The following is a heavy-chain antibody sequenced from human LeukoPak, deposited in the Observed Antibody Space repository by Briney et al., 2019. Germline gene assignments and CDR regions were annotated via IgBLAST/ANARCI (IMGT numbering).Heavy chain of an antibody. CDR2: INHSGST. CDR1: GGSFSGYY. D-gene: IGHD1-14*01. Sequence: SETLSLTCAVYGGSFSGYYCSWIRQPPGKGLDWIGEINHSGSTNYNPSLKSQVTISVDTSKNQCSPRLRSATAADTAVYYCARAAVSLDNWGQGTLVTASS. V-gene: IGHV4-34*01. CDR3: ARAAVSLDN. J-gene: IGHJ4*02.